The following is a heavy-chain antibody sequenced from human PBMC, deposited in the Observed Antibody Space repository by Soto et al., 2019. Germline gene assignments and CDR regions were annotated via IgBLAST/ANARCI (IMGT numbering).Heavy chain of an antibody. CDR1: GFTFSSYG. V-gene: IGHV3-30*18. J-gene: IGHJ4*02. D-gene: IGHD2-8*01. CDR3: AKDRAGLMAY. CDR2: ISYDGSNK. Sequence: GGSLRLSCAASGFTFSSYGMHWVRQAPGKGLEWVAVISYDGSNKYYADSVKGRFTISRDNSKNTLYLQMNSLRAEDTAVYYCAKDRAGLMAYWGRGTLVTVSS.